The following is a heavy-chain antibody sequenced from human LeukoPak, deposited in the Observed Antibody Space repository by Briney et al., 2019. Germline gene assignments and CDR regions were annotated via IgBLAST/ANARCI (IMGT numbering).Heavy chain of an antibody. J-gene: IGHJ3*02. D-gene: IGHD2-15*01. CDR1: GYTFTSYG. CDR3: ARGSDHCSGGSCYLRFAFDI. V-gene: IGHV1-18*01. CDR2: ISAYNGNT. Sequence: ASVKVSCKASGYTFTSYGIIWVRQAPGQGLEWMGWISAYNGNTNYAQKLQGRVTMTTDTSTSTAYMELRSLRSDDTAVYYCARGSDHCSGGSCYLRFAFDIWGQGTMVTVSS.